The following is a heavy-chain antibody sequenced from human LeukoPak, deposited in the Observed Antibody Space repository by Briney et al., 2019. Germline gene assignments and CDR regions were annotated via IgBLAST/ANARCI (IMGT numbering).Heavy chain of an antibody. CDR2: ISGSGDST. D-gene: IGHD3-22*01. Sequence: GGSLRLSCAASGFTFSSYAMSWVRQVPGKGLEWVSVISGSGDSTYYADSVKGRFTISRDNSKNTLYLQMNSLRAEDTAVYYCAKGSYYDSSGYYYFDYWGQGTLVTVSS. CDR1: GFTFSSYA. J-gene: IGHJ4*02. V-gene: IGHV3-23*01. CDR3: AKGSYYDSSGYYYFDY.